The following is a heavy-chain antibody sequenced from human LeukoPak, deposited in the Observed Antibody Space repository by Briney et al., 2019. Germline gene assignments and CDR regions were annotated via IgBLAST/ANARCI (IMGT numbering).Heavy chain of an antibody. CDR1: GYTFTGYF. D-gene: IGHD3-9*01. Sequence: ASVRVSCKASGYTFTGYFMHWVRQAPGQGLDWMGWINPNTGGTKYAQKFQGRVTMTRDTSIGTAYMELSTVTSDGTAVYFCARVHATGYFSLDLGYWGQGTLVTVSS. CDR2: INPNTGGT. CDR3: ARVHATGYFSLDLGY. V-gene: IGHV1-2*02. J-gene: IGHJ4*02.